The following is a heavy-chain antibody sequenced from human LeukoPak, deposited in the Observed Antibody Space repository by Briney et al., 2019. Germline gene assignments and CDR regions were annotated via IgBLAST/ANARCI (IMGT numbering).Heavy chain of an antibody. V-gene: IGHV1-69*02. CDR3: RYSSSSDYYYYMDV. Sequence: ASVKVSCKASGGTFSSYTISWVRQAPGQGLEWMGRIIPILGIANYAQKFQGRVTMTRNTSISTAYMELSSLRSEDTAVYYCRYSSSSDYYYYMDVWGKGTTVTVSS. J-gene: IGHJ6*03. CDR2: IIPILGIA. CDR1: GGTFSSYT. D-gene: IGHD6-6*01.